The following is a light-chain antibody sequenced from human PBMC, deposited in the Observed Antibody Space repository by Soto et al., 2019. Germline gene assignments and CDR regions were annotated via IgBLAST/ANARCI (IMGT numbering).Light chain of an antibody. J-gene: IGLJ1*01. CDR1: SSDVGSYNL. CDR3: SSYTSSSLYV. Sequence: QSALTQPASVSGSPGQSITISCTGTSSDVGSYNLVSWYQQHPGKAPKLMIYEDSNRPSGVSNRFSGSKSGNTASLTISGLQAEDEADYYCSSYTSSSLYVFGTGTKLTVL. CDR2: EDS. V-gene: IGLV2-14*02.